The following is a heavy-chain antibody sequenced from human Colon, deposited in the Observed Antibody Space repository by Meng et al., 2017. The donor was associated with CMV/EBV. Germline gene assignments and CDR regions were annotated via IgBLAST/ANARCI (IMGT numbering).Heavy chain of an antibody. D-gene: IGHD3-16*01. CDR1: GYTFTDHY. CDR3: AKDCGLGGTRDY. CDR2: VNPKTGGT. Sequence: ALVKVSCKTSGYTFTDHYIHWVRQAPGQGLEWMGWVNPKTGGTRYAQKFQGSVTMTRDTSTRTAYMEVNRLTSDDAAVYYCAKDCGLGGTRDYWGQGTLVTVSS. V-gene: IGHV1-2*02. J-gene: IGHJ4*02.